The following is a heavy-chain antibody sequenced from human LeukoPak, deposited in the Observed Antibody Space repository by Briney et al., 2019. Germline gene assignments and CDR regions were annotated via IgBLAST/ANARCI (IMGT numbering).Heavy chain of an antibody. D-gene: IGHD2-15*01. CDR1: GFTFRSYE. Sequence: GGSLRLSCAASGFTFRSYEMNWVRQAPGKGLERVSYISSSGSVIYYADSVKGRFTISRDNAKNSLYLQMNSLRAEDTAVYYCARAGNLGYCSGGSCHVYWGQGTLVTVSS. V-gene: IGHV3-48*03. J-gene: IGHJ4*02. CDR3: ARAGNLGYCSGGSCHVY. CDR2: ISSSGSVI.